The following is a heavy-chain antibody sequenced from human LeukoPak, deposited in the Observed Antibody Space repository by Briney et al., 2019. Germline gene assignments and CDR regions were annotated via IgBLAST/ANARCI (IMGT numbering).Heavy chain of an antibody. V-gene: IGHV1-8*03. CDR1: GYTFTSYD. J-gene: IGHJ6*03. CDR3: ARGRKQQLVRDYYYYMDV. Sequence: ASVKVSCKASGYTFTSYDINWVRQATGQGLEWMGWMNPNSGNTGYAQKFQGRVTITRNTSISTAYMELSSLRSEDTAVYYCARGRKQQLVRDYYYYMDVWGKGTTVTVSS. CDR2: MNPNSGNT. D-gene: IGHD6-13*01.